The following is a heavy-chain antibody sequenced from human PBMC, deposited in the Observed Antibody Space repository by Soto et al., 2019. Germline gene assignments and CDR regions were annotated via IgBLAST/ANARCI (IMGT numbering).Heavy chain of an antibody. CDR3: ARGQLRIAAHPFDY. V-gene: IGHV3-20*01. CDR1: GFTFDDYG. J-gene: IGHJ4*02. D-gene: IGHD6-6*01. CDR2: INWNGGST. Sequence: EVQLVESGGGVVRPGGSLRLSCAASGFTFDDYGMSWVRQAPGKGLEWVSGINWNGGSTGYADSVKGRFTISRDNAKNSLYLQMNSLRAADTALYHCARGQLRIAAHPFDYWGQGTLVTVSS.